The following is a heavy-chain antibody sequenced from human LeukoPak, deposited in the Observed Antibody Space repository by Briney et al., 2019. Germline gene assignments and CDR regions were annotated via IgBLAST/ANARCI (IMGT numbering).Heavy chain of an antibody. CDR3: ARPQHGDLYAFDI. CDR2: VDGDGSTT. J-gene: IGHJ3*02. Sequence: GGSLRLSCAASGFTFTSYWMHWVRQAPGKGLVWVSRVDGDGSTTTYADSVKGRFTISRDNAKYTLYLQMNSLRAEDTAVYYCARPQHGDLYAFDIWGQGTMVTVSS. V-gene: IGHV3-74*01. D-gene: IGHD4-17*01. CDR1: GFTFTSYW.